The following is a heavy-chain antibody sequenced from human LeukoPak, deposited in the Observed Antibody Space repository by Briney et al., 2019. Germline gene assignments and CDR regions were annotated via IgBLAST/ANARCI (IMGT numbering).Heavy chain of an antibody. CDR2: INPNSGGT. Sequence: ASVKVSCKASGYTFTGYYMHWVRQAPGQGLEWMGWINPNSGGTNYAQKFQGRVTMTRDTSISTAYMELSRLRSDDTAVYYCARDLPWGYYDREVDYWGQGTLVTVSS. V-gene: IGHV1-2*02. CDR1: GYTFTGYY. CDR3: ARDLPWGYYDREVDY. J-gene: IGHJ4*02. D-gene: IGHD3-22*01.